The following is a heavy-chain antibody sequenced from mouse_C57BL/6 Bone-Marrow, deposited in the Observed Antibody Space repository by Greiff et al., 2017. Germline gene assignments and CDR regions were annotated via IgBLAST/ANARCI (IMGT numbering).Heavy chain of an antibody. D-gene: IGHD1-1*01. V-gene: IGHV1-81*01. Sequence: VQLQQSGAELARPGASVKLSCKASGYTFTSYGISWVKQRTGQGLEWIGEIYPRSGNTYYNEKFKGKATLTADKSSSTAYMELRSLTSEDSAVYFCARHDYYGSSLFAYWGQGTLVTVSA. CDR2: IYPRSGNT. CDR3: ARHDYYGSSLFAY. CDR1: GYTFTSYG. J-gene: IGHJ3*01.